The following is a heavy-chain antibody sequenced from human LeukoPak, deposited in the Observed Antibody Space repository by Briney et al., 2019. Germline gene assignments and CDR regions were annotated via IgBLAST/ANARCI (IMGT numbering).Heavy chain of an antibody. D-gene: IGHD4-23*01. J-gene: IGHJ2*01. CDR3: ATTVVTPRWYFDL. CDR1: GGSNSSGGYY. CDR2: IYYSGST. Sequence: SETLSLTCTVSGGSNSSGGYYWRWIRQHPGKGLEWIGYIYYSGSTYYNPSLKSRVTISVDTSKNQFSLKLSSVTAADTAVYYCATTVVTPRWYFDLWGRGTLVTVSS. V-gene: IGHV4-31*03.